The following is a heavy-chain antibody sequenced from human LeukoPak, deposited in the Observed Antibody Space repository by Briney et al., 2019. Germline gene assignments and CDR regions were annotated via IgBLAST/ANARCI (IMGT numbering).Heavy chain of an antibody. CDR1: GYSIDP. J-gene: IGHJ4*02. CDR3: ATLTLTGIHGRGWFDY. CDR2: ISRNDGS. V-gene: IGHV4-38-2*02. D-gene: IGHD3-10*01. Sequence: SDTLSLTCTVSGYSIDPRAWTRQPPGKGLEWIGTISRNDGSHYNPSLRSRVTMSIDTSKHQISLNLNSVTAADTAIYYCATLTLTGIHGRGWFDYWGQGMLVTVSS.